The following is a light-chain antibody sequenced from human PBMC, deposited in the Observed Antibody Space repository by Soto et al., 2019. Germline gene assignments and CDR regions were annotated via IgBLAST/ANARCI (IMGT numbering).Light chain of an antibody. CDR2: AAS. CDR1: QGISSY. Sequence: AIRMTQSPSSFSASTGDRVTITCRASQGISSYLAWYQQKPGKAPKLLIYAASTLQSGVPSRFSGSGSGTDFTLPISCLQSEDFATYYCLQYYSYPRTFGQGTKVEIK. CDR3: LQYYSYPRT. V-gene: IGKV1-8*01. J-gene: IGKJ1*01.